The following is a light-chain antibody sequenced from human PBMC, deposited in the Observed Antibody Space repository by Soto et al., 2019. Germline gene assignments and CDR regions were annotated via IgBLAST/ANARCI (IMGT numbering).Light chain of an antibody. Sequence: EILVTQSPSTLSSSLGERATLTCRASQSVGNNLAWYQQKPGQAPGLLIYEASTRATGIPARFSGSGSGTDFTLTISCLEPEDFAVYCCQQHDNWPLTFGGGTKVDI. CDR2: EAS. J-gene: IGKJ4*01. V-gene: IGKV3-11*01. CDR3: QQHDNWPLT. CDR1: QSVGNN.